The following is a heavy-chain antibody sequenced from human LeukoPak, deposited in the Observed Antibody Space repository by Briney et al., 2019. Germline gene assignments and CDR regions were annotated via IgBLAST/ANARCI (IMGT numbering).Heavy chain of an antibody. CDR3: AKGLGYCSSTSCYRGGFDY. CDR2: ISWNSGSI. V-gene: IGHV3-9*01. D-gene: IGHD2-2*01. CDR1: GFTFSSYA. Sequence: GGSLRLSCAASGFTFSSYAMSWVRQAPGKGLEWVSGISWNSGSIGYADSVKGRFTISRDNAKNSLYLQMNSLRAEDTALYYCAKGLGYCSSTSCYRGGFDYWGQGTLVTVSS. J-gene: IGHJ4*02.